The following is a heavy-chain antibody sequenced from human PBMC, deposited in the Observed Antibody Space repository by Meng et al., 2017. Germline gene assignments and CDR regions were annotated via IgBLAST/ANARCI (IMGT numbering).Heavy chain of an antibody. Sequence: GGSLRLSCAAPRFSLSDYWMHWVRQTPGKGLVWVSRIDPYGTGISYADSVKGRFTISRDNSKNTLYLQMNSLRAEDTAVYYCARWDRGGHNVDGYYYYGMDVWGQGTTVTVSS. V-gene: IGHV3-74*01. CDR3: ARWDRGGHNVDGYYYYGMDV. CDR2: IDPYGTGI. CDR1: RFSLSDYW. D-gene: IGHD2-15*01. J-gene: IGHJ6*02.